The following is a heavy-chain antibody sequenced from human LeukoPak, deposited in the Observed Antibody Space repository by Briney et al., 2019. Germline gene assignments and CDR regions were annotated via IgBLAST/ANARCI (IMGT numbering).Heavy chain of an antibody. CDR3: ARRGYYDSSGYYI. J-gene: IGHJ3*02. Sequence: GESLKISCKGSGYRFTSYWIGWVRQMPGKGLEWIGMVYPGNSDTRYSPSFQGQVTISADKSIDTAYLQWRSLKASDTAVYYCARRGYYDSSGYYIWGQGTMVTVSS. CDR2: VYPGNSDT. CDR1: GYRFTSYW. V-gene: IGHV5-51*01. D-gene: IGHD3-22*01.